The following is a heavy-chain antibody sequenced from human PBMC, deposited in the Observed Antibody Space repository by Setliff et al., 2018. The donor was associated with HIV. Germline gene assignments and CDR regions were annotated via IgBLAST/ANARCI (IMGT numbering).Heavy chain of an antibody. CDR2: THYNGRT. V-gene: IGHV4-39*01. CDR3: ARYTSKVDWFDP. J-gene: IGHJ5*02. Sequence: TSETLSLTCTVSGDSITNADYYWGWIRQPPGKGLEWIAITHYNGRTYYDPSLKSRVTIFVDTSKTQFYLKLRSVTASDTAVYYCARYTSKVDWFDPWGQGTLVTVSS. D-gene: IGHD2-2*02. CDR1: GDSITNADYY.